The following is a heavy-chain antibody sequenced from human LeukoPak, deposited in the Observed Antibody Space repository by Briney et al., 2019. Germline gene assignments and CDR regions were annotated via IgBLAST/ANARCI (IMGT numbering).Heavy chain of an antibody. V-gene: IGHV3-11*06. J-gene: IGHJ3*02. D-gene: IGHD2-21*02. CDR3: ARHIVLVTAIDGFDI. Sequence: TGGSLRLSCAASGFTLSDYYMTWVRQAPGKGLEWVSYMSSRSTTYTTYADSVRGRFTISRDNAKNSLYLQMNSLRAEDTAVYYSARHIVLVTAIDGFDIWGQGTMVTVSS. CDR2: MSSRST. CDR1: GFTLSDYY.